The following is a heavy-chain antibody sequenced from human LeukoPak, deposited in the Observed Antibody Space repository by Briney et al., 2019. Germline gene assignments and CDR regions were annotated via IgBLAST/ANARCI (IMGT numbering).Heavy chain of an antibody. D-gene: IGHD6-13*01. Sequence: GGSLRLSCAASGFTFSSYAMSWVRQAPGKGLEWVSAISGSGDSTYYGGSVKGRFTISRDNSKNTLYLQMNSLRAEDTAVYYCAKTRPLDSSSWSHGDYWGQGTLVTVSS. J-gene: IGHJ4*02. CDR2: ISGSGDST. CDR1: GFTFSSYA. V-gene: IGHV3-23*01. CDR3: AKTRPLDSSSWSHGDY.